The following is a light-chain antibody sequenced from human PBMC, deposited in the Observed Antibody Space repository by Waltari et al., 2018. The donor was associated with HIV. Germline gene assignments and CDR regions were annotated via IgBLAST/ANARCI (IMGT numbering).Light chain of an antibody. Sequence: QSALTQPASVSGSPGQSITISCTGTSSDVGSYNVFPWYQQHPGKAPKLMIYEDNKRPSGVSNRFSGSKSGNTASLTISGLQAEDEADYYCCSYTGSTTWVFGGGTKLTVL. CDR3: CSYTGSTTWV. J-gene: IGLJ3*02. V-gene: IGLV2-23*01. CDR1: SSDVGSYNV. CDR2: EDN.